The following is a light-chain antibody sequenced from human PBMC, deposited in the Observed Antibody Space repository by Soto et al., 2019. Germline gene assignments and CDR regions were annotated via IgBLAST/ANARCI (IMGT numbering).Light chain of an antibody. Sequence: EIVFTQPPATLSLCPGERATLSCRASQGVNRYLAWYQQKPGQAPRLLIYEASNRATGIPARFSGSGSGTDFTLTIGSLEPEDFAVYYCQHRNNLPWTFGQGTKV. CDR2: EAS. CDR1: QGVNRY. CDR3: QHRNNLPWT. J-gene: IGKJ1*01. V-gene: IGKV3-11*01.